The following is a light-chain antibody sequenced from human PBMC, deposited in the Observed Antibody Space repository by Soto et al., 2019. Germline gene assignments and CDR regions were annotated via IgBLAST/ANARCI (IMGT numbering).Light chain of an antibody. CDR3: QQYNNWPFT. J-gene: IGKJ2*01. CDR2: GAS. Sequence: EIVMTQSPATLSVSPGERATLSCRASQSVSTKLAWYQQKPGQGPRLLIYGASTRATGVPARFSGSGSGTEFTLTISSLQSEDFAVYYCQQYNNWPFTFGQGTKVEIK. CDR1: QSVSTK. V-gene: IGKV3-15*01.